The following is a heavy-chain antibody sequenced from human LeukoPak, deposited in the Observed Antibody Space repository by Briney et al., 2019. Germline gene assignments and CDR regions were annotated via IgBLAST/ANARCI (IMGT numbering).Heavy chain of an antibody. J-gene: IGHJ6*03. D-gene: IGHD6-19*01. Sequence: ASVKVSCKASGYTFTSYYMHWVRQAPGQGLEWMGIINPSGGSTSYAQKFQGRVTMTRDTSTSTVYMELSSLRSEDTAVYYCARGFSSGWEYYYYYYMDVWGKGTTVTISS. CDR2: INPSGGST. CDR1: GYTFTSYY. CDR3: ARGFSSGWEYYYYYYMDV. V-gene: IGHV1-46*01.